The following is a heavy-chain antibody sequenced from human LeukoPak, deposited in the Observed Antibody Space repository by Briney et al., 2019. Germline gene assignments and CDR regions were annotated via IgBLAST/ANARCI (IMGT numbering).Heavy chain of an antibody. Sequence: PGRSLRLSCAASGFTFSSYGMHWVRQAPGKGLEWVAVIWYDGSNKYYADSVKGRFTISRDNSKNTLYLLMNSLRAEDTAVYYCARDRAAAGEYYFDYWGQGTLVTVSS. V-gene: IGHV3-33*01. J-gene: IGHJ4*02. D-gene: IGHD6-13*01. CDR3: ARDRAAAGEYYFDY. CDR1: GFTFSSYG. CDR2: IWYDGSNK.